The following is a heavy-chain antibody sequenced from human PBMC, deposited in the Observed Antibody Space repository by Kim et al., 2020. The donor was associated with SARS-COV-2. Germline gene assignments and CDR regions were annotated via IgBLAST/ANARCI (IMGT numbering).Heavy chain of an antibody. Sequence: GGSLRLSCAASGFNFDKYWMHWVRQAPGKGLVWVSRINADGITTAYADSVMGRFTMSKDNAKNTVSLQMNSLRDDDTAVYYCARGVAGMSYFDYWGQG. J-gene: IGHJ4*02. V-gene: IGHV3-74*01. CDR2: INADGITT. D-gene: IGHD6-19*01. CDR3: ARGVAGMSYFDY. CDR1: GFNFDKYW.